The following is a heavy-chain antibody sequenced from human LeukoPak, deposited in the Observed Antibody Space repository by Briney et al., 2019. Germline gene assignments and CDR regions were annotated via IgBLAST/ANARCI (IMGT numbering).Heavy chain of an antibody. CDR1: GYIFTNYG. V-gene: IGHV1-18*01. D-gene: IGHD3-3*01. CDR2: ISAYNGNT. Sequence: ASVNVSCKASGYIFTNYGISWVRQAPGQGLEWMGWISAYNGNTNHAQNFQGRVTVTTETSTSTAYMELRSLRSDDTAVYYCARDRGTYYDFWSGYHYWGQGTLVTVSS. CDR3: ARDRGTYYDFWSGYHY. J-gene: IGHJ4*02.